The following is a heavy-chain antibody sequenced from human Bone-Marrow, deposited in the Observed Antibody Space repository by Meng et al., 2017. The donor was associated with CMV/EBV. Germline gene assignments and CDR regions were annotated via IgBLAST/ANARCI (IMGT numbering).Heavy chain of an antibody. D-gene: IGHD3-22*01. J-gene: IGHJ4*02. CDR1: GYTFTSYY. Sequence: ASVKVSCKASGYTFTSYYMHWVRQAPGQGLEWMGIINPSGGSTSYAQKFQGRVTMTRDTSTSTVYMELSSLRSEDTAVYYCARDRVSDSSGYYPILDYWGQGTLVTASS. CDR3: ARDRVSDSSGYYPILDY. V-gene: IGHV1-46*01. CDR2: INPSGGST.